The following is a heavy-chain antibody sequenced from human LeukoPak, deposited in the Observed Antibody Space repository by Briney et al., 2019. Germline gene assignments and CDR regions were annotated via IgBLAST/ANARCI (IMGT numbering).Heavy chain of an antibody. J-gene: IGHJ5*02. Sequence: SQTLSLTCAISGDSVSSNSAAWNWIRQSPSRGLEWLGRTYYRSKWYNDYAVSVKSRITINPDTSKNQFSLQLNFVTPEDTAVYYCARDIEGQWLSFGWFDPWGQGTLVTVSS. CDR3: ARDIEGQWLSFGWFDP. V-gene: IGHV6-1*01. CDR1: GDSVSSNSAA. D-gene: IGHD6-19*01. CDR2: TYYRSKWYN.